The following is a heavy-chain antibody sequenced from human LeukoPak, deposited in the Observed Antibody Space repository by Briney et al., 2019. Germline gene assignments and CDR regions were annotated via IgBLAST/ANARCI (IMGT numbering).Heavy chain of an antibody. Sequence: ASVKVSCKASGYTFTSYDINWVRQAPGQGLEWMGGIIPIFGTANYTQKFQGRVTITADESTSTAYMELSSLRSEDTAVYYCARDTDYYDSSGYYYEPYSLWGQGTLVTVSS. CDR1: GYTFTSYD. CDR2: IIPIFGTA. J-gene: IGHJ4*02. V-gene: IGHV1-69*13. CDR3: ARDTDYYDSSGYYYEPYSL. D-gene: IGHD3-22*01.